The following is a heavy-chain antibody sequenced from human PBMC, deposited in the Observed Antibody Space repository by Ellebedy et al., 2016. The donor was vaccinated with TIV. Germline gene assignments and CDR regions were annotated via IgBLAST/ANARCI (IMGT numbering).Heavy chain of an antibody. V-gene: IGHV3-23*01. CDR1: GFTFSAAA. D-gene: IGHD3-16*01. J-gene: IGHJ4*02. CDR3: AKELRPNDY. CDR2: ISHNGDRI. Sequence: GESLKISXAASGFTFSAAAMTWVRQPPGKGLEWVASISHNGDRILYADSVKGRFTISKDEFTNMLFLQMDSLRAEDTAVYYCAKELRPNDYWGQGTLVTVSS.